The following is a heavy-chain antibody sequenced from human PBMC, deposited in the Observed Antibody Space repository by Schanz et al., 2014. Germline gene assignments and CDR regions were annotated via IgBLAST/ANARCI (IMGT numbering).Heavy chain of an antibody. V-gene: IGHV3-23*01. CDR3: AKLSSSGRLAGYFDY. D-gene: IGHD6-19*01. CDR2: ISASGGST. Sequence: EVQLLESGGGLVQPGGSLRLSCAASGFTFSSYAMSWVRQAPGKGLEWVSTISASGGSTYYADSVKGRFTISRDNSKNILYLQMSSLRAEDTAIYYCAKLSSSGRLAGYFDYWGQGALVTVSS. CDR1: GFTFSSYA. J-gene: IGHJ4*02.